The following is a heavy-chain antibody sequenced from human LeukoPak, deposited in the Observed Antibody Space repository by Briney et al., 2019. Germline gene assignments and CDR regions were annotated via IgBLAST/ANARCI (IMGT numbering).Heavy chain of an antibody. CDR1: AFTISGYW. CDR3: TRGLHDY. D-gene: IGHD2-15*01. CDR2: MTEDGNNE. V-gene: IGHV3-7*01. J-gene: IGHJ4*02. Sequence: GGSLRLSCAASAFTISGYWLNWVRQAPGKGLEWVASMTEDGNNEFYVDSVKGRFTISGDNAKNSLYLQMNSLRADDTAVYYCTRGLHDYWGQGTLVTVS.